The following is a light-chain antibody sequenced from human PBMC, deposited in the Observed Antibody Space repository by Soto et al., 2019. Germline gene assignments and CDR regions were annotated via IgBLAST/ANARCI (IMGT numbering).Light chain of an antibody. Sequence: QSVLTQPPSVSGAPGQRVTISCTGSSSNIGAGYDVHWYQQRPETAPKLLIFGTTNRPSGVPDRFSGSKSGTSASLAITGPQAEDEGDYYCQSYDSTLSARYVFGTGTKVTVL. CDR1: SSNIGAGYD. CDR3: QSYDSTLSARYV. J-gene: IGLJ1*01. V-gene: IGLV1-40*01. CDR2: GTT.